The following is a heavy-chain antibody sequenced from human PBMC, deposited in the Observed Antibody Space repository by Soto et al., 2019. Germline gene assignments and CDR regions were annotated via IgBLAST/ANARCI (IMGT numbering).Heavy chain of an antibody. Sequence: PGGSLRLSCAASGFTFSDYYMSWIRQAPGKGLEWVSYISSSGSTIYYADSVKGRFTISRDNAKNSLYLQMNSLRAEDTAVYYCARSPSRDYGDYVYRQNYYYYMDVWGKGTTVTVSS. J-gene: IGHJ6*03. V-gene: IGHV3-11*01. CDR1: GFTFSDYY. CDR2: ISSSGSTI. CDR3: ARSPSRDYGDYVYRQNYYYYMDV. D-gene: IGHD4-17*01.